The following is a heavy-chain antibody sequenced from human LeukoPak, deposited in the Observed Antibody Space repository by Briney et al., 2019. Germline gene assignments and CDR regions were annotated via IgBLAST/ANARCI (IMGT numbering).Heavy chain of an antibody. Sequence: ASVKVSCKASGYTFTSYDINWVRQATGQGLEWMGWMNPNSGNTGYAQKFQGRVTMTRNTSISTAYMELSSLRPEDTAVYYCARGLAGSSWYFFDYWGQGTLVTVSS. CDR3: ARGLAGSSWYFFDY. CDR1: GYTFTSYD. J-gene: IGHJ4*02. V-gene: IGHV1-8*01. CDR2: MNPNSGNT. D-gene: IGHD6-13*01.